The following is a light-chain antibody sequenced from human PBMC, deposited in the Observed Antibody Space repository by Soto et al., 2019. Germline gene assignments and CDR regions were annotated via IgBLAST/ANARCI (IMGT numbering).Light chain of an antibody. Sequence: QSVLTQPPSASGTPGQRVTISCSGSSSNIGSNPVSWYQHLPGTAPKGLIFTNNQRPSGVPDRVSGSKSGTSASLAISGLRSEDEAHYYCAAWDDSLEGVVLGGGTKLTVL. J-gene: IGLJ3*02. CDR2: TNN. V-gene: IGLV1-44*01. CDR1: SSNIGSNP. CDR3: AAWDDSLEGVV.